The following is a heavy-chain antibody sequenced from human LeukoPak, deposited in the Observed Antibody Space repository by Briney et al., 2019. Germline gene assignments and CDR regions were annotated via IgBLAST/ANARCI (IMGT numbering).Heavy chain of an antibody. J-gene: IGHJ4*02. CDR2: IYHSGST. Sequence: SETLSLTCTLSGDSIGSYYWNWIRQPPGKGLEWIGYIYHSGSTYYNPSLKSRVTISVDRSKNQFSLKLSSVTAADTAVYYCARNPLAARTFDYWGQGTLVTVSS. V-gene: IGHV4-59*12. CDR3: ARNPLAARTFDY. CDR1: GDSIGSYY. D-gene: IGHD3/OR15-3a*01.